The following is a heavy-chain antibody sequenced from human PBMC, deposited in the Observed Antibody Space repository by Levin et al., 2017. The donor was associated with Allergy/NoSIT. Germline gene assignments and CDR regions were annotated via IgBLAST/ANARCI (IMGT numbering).Heavy chain of an antibody. CDR3: TRLANGIPSDN. CDR2: AYYLGNT. CDR1: GGSVSDGLYH. J-gene: IGHJ4*02. V-gene: IGHV4-39*01. Sequence: KPSETLSLTCSVSGGSVSDGLYHWGWIRQPPGKGLEWIASAYYLGNTYYNPSLKSRVTISVDTSKNQFSLKVTSVTAADTAVYYCTRLANGIPSDNWGQGTLVTVSS. D-gene: IGHD1-1*01.